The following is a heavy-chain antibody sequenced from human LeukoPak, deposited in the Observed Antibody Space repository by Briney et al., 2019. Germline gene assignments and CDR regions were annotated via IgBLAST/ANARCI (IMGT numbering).Heavy chain of an antibody. CDR2: IHTNGNT. J-gene: IGHJ6*04. CDR3: ARDPSQHNYYALDV. V-gene: IGHV4-4*07. Sequence: SETLSLTCTVSGGSISAFYWGWIRQPAGKGLEWIGRIHTNGNTNYNPSLQSRVTMSVDTSKNQFSLKVSSVTAADTAAYYCARDPSQHNYYALDVWGAGTTVTVSS. CDR1: GGSISAFY.